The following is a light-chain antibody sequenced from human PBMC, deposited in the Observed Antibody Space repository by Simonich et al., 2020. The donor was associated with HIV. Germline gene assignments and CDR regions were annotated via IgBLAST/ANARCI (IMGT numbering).Light chain of an antibody. CDR1: QSVSSH. CDR3: HQYNKWPPGFT. Sequence: EIVLTQSPATLSLSPGERATLSCRASQSVSSHLAWYQQKPGQSPRLLIYDASNRAAGIPARFSGSGSGTEFTLTISSMQSEDLAVYYCHQYNKWPPGFTFGPGTKVDIK. V-gene: IGKV3-15*01. J-gene: IGKJ3*01. CDR2: DAS.